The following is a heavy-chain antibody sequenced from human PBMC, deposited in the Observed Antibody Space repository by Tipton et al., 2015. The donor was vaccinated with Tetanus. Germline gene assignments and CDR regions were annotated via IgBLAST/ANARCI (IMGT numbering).Heavy chain of an antibody. CDR3: ARDIAIVRARDWYFDV. D-gene: IGHD2/OR15-2a*01. J-gene: IGHJ2*01. CDR2: MYDSGLT. V-gene: IGHV4-4*02. CDR1: GGSISSSKL. Sequence: TLSLTCAVSGGSISSSKLWSWVRQPPGKGLEWVGEMYDSGLTNHNPSLKSRVTISIDKSKNHFSLELSSVTAADTAVYYCARDIAIVRARDWYFDVWGRGTLVTVSS.